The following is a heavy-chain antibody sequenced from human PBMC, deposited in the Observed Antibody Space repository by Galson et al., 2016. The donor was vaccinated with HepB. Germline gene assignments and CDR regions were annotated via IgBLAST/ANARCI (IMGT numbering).Heavy chain of an antibody. D-gene: IGHD1-14*01. J-gene: IGHJ6*02. CDR1: GFMFSAYW. CDR2: INPDGDKT. V-gene: IGHV3-74*01. CDR3: ARDIAKRKDV. Sequence: SLRLSCAASGFMFSAYWMHWVRLLPGKGLLWISRINPDGDKTIPADSVKGRFTTSRDNANNTLYLHMSSLRAEDAGIYYCARDIAKRKDVWGQGTTVTVSS.